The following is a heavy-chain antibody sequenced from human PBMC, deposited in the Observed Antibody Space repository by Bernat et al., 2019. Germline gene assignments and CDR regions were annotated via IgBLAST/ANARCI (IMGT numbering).Heavy chain of an antibody. CDR2: INPSGGST. CDR1: GYTFTSYY. Sequence: QVQLVQSGAEVKKPGASVKVSCKASGYTFTSYYMHWVRQAPGQGLEWMGIINPSGGSTSYAQKFQGRVTLNRETSTSTVYMELSRLGSEEPAVYYCARVGGKGGREYGSGSQPPDYWGQGTLVTVSS. D-gene: IGHD3-10*01. J-gene: IGHJ4*02. CDR3: ARVGGKGGREYGSGSQPPDY. V-gene: IGHV1-46*01.